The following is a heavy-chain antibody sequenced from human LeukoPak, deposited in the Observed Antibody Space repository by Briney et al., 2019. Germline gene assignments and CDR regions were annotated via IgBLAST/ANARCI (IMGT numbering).Heavy chain of an antibody. D-gene: IGHD2-2*01. CDR3: ARETGYCSSTSCYGYGMDV. CDR2: IDPSDSYT. J-gene: IGHJ6*02. Sequence: GESLKISCKGSGYSFTSYWISWVRQMPGKGLEWMGRIDPSDSYTNYSPSFQGHVTISADKSISTAYLQWSSLKASDTAMYYCARETGYCSSTSCYGYGMDVWGQGTTVTVS. V-gene: IGHV5-10-1*01. CDR1: GYSFTSYW.